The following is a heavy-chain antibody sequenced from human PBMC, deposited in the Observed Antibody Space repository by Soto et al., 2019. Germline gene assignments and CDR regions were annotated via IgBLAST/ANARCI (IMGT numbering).Heavy chain of an antibody. CDR1: GGSISSGGYY. V-gene: IGHV4-31*03. CDR3: ARVTTISRNFDY. J-gene: IGHJ4*02. D-gene: IGHD3-9*01. Sequence: SETLSLTCTVSGGSISSGGYYWSWIRQHPGKGLEWIGYIYYSGSTYYNPSLKSRVTISVDTSKNQFSLKLSSVTAADTAVYYCARVTTISRNFDYWGQGTLVTVSS. CDR2: IYYSGST.